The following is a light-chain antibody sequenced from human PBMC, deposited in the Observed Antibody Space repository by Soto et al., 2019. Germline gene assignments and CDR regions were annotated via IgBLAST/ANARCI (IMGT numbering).Light chain of an antibody. Sequence: QSALTQPASVSGSPGQSITISCTGTSSDVGGYNHVCWYQQYPGKAPKLMIYDVSKRPSGISDRFSGSKSGNAASLTISGLQADDEADYYCSSYTGSNAVVFGGGTKLTVL. CDR3: SSYTGSNAVV. CDR1: SSDVGGYNH. J-gene: IGLJ3*02. V-gene: IGLV2-14*03. CDR2: DVS.